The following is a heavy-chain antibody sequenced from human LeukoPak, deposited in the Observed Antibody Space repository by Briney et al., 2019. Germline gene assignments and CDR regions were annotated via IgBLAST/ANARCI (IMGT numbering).Heavy chain of an antibody. CDR3: ARDYGDSYYFDY. CDR2: ISAYNGNT. J-gene: IGHJ4*02. D-gene: IGHD4-17*01. V-gene: IGHV1-18*03. Sequence: ASVKVSCKASGYTFTSYGISWVRQAPGQGLEWMGWISAYNGNTNYAQKLQGRVTMTTDTSASTAYMELSSLRSEDMAVYYCARDYGDSYYFDYWGQGTLVTVSS. CDR1: GYTFTSYG.